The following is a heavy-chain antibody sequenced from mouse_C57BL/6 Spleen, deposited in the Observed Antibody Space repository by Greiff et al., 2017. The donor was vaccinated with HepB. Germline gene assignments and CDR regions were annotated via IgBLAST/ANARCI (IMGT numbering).Heavy chain of an antibody. CDR3: ASEGGFAY. D-gene: IGHD3-3*01. CDR1: GFTFSDYG. Sequence: EVHLVESGGGLVKPGGSLKLSCAASGFTFSDYGMHWVRQAPEKGLEWVAYISSGSSTIYYADTVKGRFTISRDNAKNTLFLQMTSRRSEDTAMYYCASEGGFAYWGQGTLVTVSA. V-gene: IGHV5-17*01. J-gene: IGHJ3*01. CDR2: ISSGSSTI.